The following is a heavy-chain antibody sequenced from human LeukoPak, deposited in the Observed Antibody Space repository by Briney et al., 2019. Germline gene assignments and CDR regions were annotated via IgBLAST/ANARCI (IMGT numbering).Heavy chain of an antibody. CDR2: IYRDGTT. Sequence: GGSLSLSCAASGFTVSSSYMNWVRQVPGKGLEWVSVIYRDGTTYYADSVKGRFTISRDNSKNTLYLQMNSLRAEDTAMYYCARNKRMTPNDAFDIWGQGTVVTVSS. D-gene: IGHD2-15*01. CDR3: ARNKRMTPNDAFDI. J-gene: IGHJ3*02. V-gene: IGHV3-53*01. CDR1: GFTVSSSY.